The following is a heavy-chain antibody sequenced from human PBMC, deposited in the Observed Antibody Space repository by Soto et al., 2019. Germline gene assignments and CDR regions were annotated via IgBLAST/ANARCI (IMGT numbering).Heavy chain of an antibody. Sequence: QVPLVQSGAEVKKPGASVEVSCKGSGYAFTTYGITWVRQAPGQGLEWMGWISAHNGNTNYAQKLQGRVTVTRDTSTSTAYMELRSLRSDDTAVYYCARGRYGDYWGQGALVTLSS. D-gene: IGHD1-1*01. J-gene: IGHJ4*02. CDR2: ISAHNGNT. CDR1: GYAFTTYG. V-gene: IGHV1-18*01. CDR3: ARGRYGDY.